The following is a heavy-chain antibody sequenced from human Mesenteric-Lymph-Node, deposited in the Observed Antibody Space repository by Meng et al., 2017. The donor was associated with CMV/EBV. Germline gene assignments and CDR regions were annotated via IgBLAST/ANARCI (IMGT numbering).Heavy chain of an antibody. V-gene: IGHV1-69*02. CDR3: AGGIAAAGSRWFDP. J-gene: IGHJ5*02. Sequence: QVQLVQSGAEVKKPGSSVKVYCKASGGTLSSYTISWVRQAPGQGLEWMGRIIPILGIANYAQKFQGRVTITADKFTSTAYMELSSLRSEDTAVYYCAGGIAAAGSRWFDPWGQGTLVTVSS. CDR2: IIPILGIA. CDR1: GGTLSSYT. D-gene: IGHD6-13*01.